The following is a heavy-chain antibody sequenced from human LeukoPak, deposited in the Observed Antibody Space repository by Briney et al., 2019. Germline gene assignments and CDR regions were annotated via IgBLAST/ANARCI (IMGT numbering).Heavy chain of an antibody. CDR1: GGSISSYY. D-gene: IGHD5-12*01. Sequence: PSETLSLTCTVSGGSISSYYWSWIRQPPGKGLEWIGYVYYSGSANYNPSLKSRVTISVDTSENQLSLKLSSVTAADTAVYYCARSGYSGYDRFDYWGQGTLVTVSS. CDR2: VYYSGSA. V-gene: IGHV4-59*01. CDR3: ARSGYSGYDRFDY. J-gene: IGHJ4*02.